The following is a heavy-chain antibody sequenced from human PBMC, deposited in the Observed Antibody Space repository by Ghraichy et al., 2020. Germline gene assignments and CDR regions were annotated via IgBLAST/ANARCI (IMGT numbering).Heavy chain of an antibody. CDR1: GASISTSDYY. D-gene: IGHD3-10*01. CDR3: VGPFRAGAVIHY. J-gene: IGHJ4*02. V-gene: IGHV4-39*01. CDR2: VYYTGST. Sequence: SETLSLTCTVSGASISTSDYYWGWIRQPPGKGLEWLGSVYYTGSTYYNPSLKSRVTTSIDTSRNQFSLNLNFVTAADAAVYFCVGPFRAGAVIHYWGQGTLGTVSS.